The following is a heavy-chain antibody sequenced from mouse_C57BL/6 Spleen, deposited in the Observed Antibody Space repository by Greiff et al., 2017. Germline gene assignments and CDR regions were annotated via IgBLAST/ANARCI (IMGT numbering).Heavy chain of an antibody. CDR3: ARSRWLPPWFAY. V-gene: IGHV1-9*01. J-gene: IGHJ3*01. D-gene: IGHD2-3*01. CDR1: GYTFTGYW. CDR2: ILPGSGST. Sequence: QVQLQQSGAELMKPGASVKLSCKATGYTFTGYWIEWVKQRPGHGLEWIGEILPGSGSTNYNEKFKGKATFTADTFSNTAYMQLSSLTTEDSAIYYCARSRWLPPWFAYWGQGTLVTVSA.